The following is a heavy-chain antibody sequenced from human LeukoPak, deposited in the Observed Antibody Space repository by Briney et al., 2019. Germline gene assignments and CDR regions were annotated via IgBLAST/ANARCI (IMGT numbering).Heavy chain of an antibody. V-gene: IGHV3-21*01. Sequence: ETLSLTCTVSGGSISSSSYYWGWIRQPPGKGLEWVSSISSSSSYIYYADSVKCRFTISRDNAKNSLYLQMNSLRAEDTAEYYCARRAGAYSHPYDYWGQGTLVTVSS. CDR3: ARRAGAYSHPYDY. CDR2: ISSSSSYI. D-gene: IGHD4/OR15-4a*01. CDR1: GGSISSSS. J-gene: IGHJ4*02.